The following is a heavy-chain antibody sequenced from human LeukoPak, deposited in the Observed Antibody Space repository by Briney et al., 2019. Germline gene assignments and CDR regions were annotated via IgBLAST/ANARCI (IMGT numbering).Heavy chain of an antibody. CDR1: GGSISSYY. CDR3: ARGNMVRGVIISSARYYYYMDV. Sequence: SETLSLTCTVSGGSISSYYWSWIRQPPGKGLEWIGYIYYSGSTNYNPSLKSRVTIPVDTSKNQFSLKLSSVTAADTAVYYCARGNMVRGVIISSARYYYYMDVWGKGTTVTVSS. V-gene: IGHV4-59*01. J-gene: IGHJ6*03. CDR2: IYYSGST. D-gene: IGHD3-10*01.